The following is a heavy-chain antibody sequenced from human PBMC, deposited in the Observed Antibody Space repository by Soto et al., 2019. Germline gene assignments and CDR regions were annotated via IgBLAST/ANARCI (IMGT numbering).Heavy chain of an antibody. D-gene: IGHD6-19*01. V-gene: IGHV3-23*01. CDR2: ISGSGGTT. CDR3: AKTANGWFSAFDI. Sequence: PGGSLRLSCAASGFTFTNYWMSWVRQAPGKGLEWVSAISGSGGTTYYADSVKGRFTFSRDNSKNTLYLQMNSLRAEDTAVYYCAKTANGWFSAFDIWGQGTMVTVSS. CDR1: GFTFTNYW. J-gene: IGHJ3*02.